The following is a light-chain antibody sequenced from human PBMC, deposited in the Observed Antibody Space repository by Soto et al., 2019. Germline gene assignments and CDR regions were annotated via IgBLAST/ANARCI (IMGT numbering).Light chain of an antibody. CDR3: QQYNSFSKT. J-gene: IGKJ1*01. V-gene: IGKV1-5*01. CDR1: QSIGYC. CDR2: AAS. Sequence: QSPSRLSASVGDRVPMTCRASQSIGYCLAWYQQKPGKAPKLLIYAASTLETGVPSRFSGSGFGAEFTLTIASLQPDDSATYYCQQYNSFSKTFGRGTKV.